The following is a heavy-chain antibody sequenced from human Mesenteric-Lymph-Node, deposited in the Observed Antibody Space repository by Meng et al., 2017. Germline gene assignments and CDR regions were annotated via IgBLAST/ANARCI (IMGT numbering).Heavy chain of an antibody. J-gene: IGHJ4*02. CDR3: ARYIAVAPPRGFDY. V-gene: IGHV4-59*01. CDR2: IYYSGST. CDR1: DGSISSYY. D-gene: IGHD6-19*01. Sequence: GSLRPSCTVSDGSISSYYWSWIRRPPGKGLEWIGYIYYSGSTNYNPSLKSRVTISVDTSKNQFSLKLSSVTAADTAVYYCARYIAVAPPRGFDYWGQGTLVTVAS.